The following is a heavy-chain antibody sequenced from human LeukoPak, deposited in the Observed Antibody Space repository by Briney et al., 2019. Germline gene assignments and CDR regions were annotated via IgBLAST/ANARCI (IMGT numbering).Heavy chain of an antibody. CDR3: ASPVGATTVRAFDI. D-gene: IGHD1-26*01. CDR2: TRNEANIYTT. V-gene: IGHV3-72*01. J-gene: IGHJ3*02. CDR1: GFNFSDHY. Sequence: SGGSLRLSCAASGFNFSDHYMDWVRQAPGKGLEWVGRTRNEANIYTTKYAASVKGRFTISRDDSKNSLYLQMNSLKTEDTAVYYCASPVGATTVRAFDIWGQGTMVTVSS.